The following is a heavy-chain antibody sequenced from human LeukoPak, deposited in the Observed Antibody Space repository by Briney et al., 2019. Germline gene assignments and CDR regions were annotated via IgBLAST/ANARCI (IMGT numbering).Heavy chain of an antibody. CDR1: GYSFTSYW. Sequence: GESLKISCKGSGYSFTSYWIGWVRQMPGKGLEWMGIIYPGDSDTRYSPSFQGQVTISADKSISTAYLQWSSLKASDTAIYYCARTPGYYDFWSGYRHYYYYGMDVWGQGTTVTVSS. CDR3: ARTPGYYDFWSGYRHYYYYGMDV. CDR2: IYPGDSDT. D-gene: IGHD3-3*01. J-gene: IGHJ6*02. V-gene: IGHV5-51*01.